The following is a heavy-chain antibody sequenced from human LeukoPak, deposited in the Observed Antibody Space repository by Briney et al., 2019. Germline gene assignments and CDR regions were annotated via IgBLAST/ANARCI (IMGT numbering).Heavy chain of an antibody. CDR2: INHSGST. CDR3: ARGPYSSGRHPPGYDY. D-gene: IGHD6-19*01. J-gene: IGHJ4*02. CDR1: GGSFSGYY. Sequence: SETLSLTCAVYGGSFSGYYWSWIRQPPGKGLEWIGEINHSGSTNYNPSLKSRVTISVDTSKNQFSLKLSSVTAADTAVYYCARGPYSSGRHPPGYDYWGQGTLVTVSS. V-gene: IGHV4-34*01.